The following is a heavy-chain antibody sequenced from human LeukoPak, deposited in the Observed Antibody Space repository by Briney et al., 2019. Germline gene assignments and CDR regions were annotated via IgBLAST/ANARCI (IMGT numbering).Heavy chain of an antibody. D-gene: IGHD3-22*01. J-gene: IGHJ4*02. CDR1: GFTFNNHA. CDR2: LSGSGANT. CDR3: ARHSSGNLQPFDC. Sequence: GGSLRLSCAASGFTFNNHALSWVRQAPGKGLEWVSGLSGSGANTHYADSVKGRFTIPRDNSKNTLYLQMNSLRAEDTGVYYCARHSSGNLQPFDCWGQGTLVTVSS. V-gene: IGHV3-23*01.